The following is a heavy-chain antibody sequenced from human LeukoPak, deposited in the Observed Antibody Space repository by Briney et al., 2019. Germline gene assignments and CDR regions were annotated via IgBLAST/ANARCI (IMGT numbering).Heavy chain of an antibody. J-gene: IGHJ4*02. V-gene: IGHV1-46*03. CDR1: GYTFTSYY. CDR3: ARHYGSGTDGLDY. Sequence: ASVKVSCKASGYTFTSYYMHWVRQAPGQGLEWMAKINPGNGRTNDAQEFQGRFTLTRDTSTSTFYMELSSLRSEDTAVYYCARHYGSGTDGLDYWGQGTLVTVSS. CDR2: INPGNGRT. D-gene: IGHD3-10*01.